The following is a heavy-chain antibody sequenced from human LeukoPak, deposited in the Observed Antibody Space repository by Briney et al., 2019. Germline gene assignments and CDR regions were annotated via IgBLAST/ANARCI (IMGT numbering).Heavy chain of an antibody. CDR3: ARGRKCSSTSCYPDYYYYMDV. V-gene: IGHV4-31*03. CDR2: IYYSGST. D-gene: IGHD2-2*01. Sequence: PSETLSLTCTVSGGSISSGGYYWSWIRQHPGKGLEWIGYIYYSGSTYYNPSLKSRVTISVDTSKNQFSLKLSSVTAADTAVYYCARGRKCSSTSCYPDYYYYMDVWGKGTTVTVSS. J-gene: IGHJ6*03. CDR1: GGSISSGGYY.